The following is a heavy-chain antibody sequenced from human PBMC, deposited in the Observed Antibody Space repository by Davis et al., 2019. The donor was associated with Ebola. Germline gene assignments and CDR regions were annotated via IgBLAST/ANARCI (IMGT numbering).Heavy chain of an antibody. Sequence: GESLKISCEGSGFSSRSNWMSWVRQAPGKGLEWVANIKPDASEKYYVDSVKGRFTISRDNAKNSLYLQMNSLRAEDTAVYYCARGGAARPDGHCGMDVWGQGTTVTDSS. CDR3: ARGGAARPDGHCGMDV. CDR1: GFSSRSNW. J-gene: IGHJ6*02. V-gene: IGHV3-7*03. CDR2: IKPDASEK. D-gene: IGHD6-6*01.